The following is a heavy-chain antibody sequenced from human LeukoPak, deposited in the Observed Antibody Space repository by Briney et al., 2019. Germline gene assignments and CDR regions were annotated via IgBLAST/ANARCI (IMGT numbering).Heavy chain of an antibody. D-gene: IGHD2-2*03. CDR3: AKDLDIVVVPAAISWFDP. CDR2: ISGSGGST. CDR1: GFTFSSYA. J-gene: IGHJ5*02. Sequence: GGSLRLSCAASGFTFSSYAMSWVRPDPGKGLEWVSAISGSGGSTYYADSVKGRFTISRDNSKNTLYLQMNSLRAEDTAVYYCAKDLDIVVVPAAISWFDPWGQGTLVTVSS. V-gene: IGHV3-23*01.